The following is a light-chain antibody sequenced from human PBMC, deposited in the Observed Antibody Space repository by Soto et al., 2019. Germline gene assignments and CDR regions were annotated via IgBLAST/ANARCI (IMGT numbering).Light chain of an antibody. CDR2: GAS. CDR1: QGVSSN. Sequence: EIVMTQSPATLSVSPGERATLSCRASQGVSSNLAWYQQKPGQAPRLLIYGASTRATVIPARFSGSGSGTEFTLTISSLQSEDFAVYYCQQYNNWPQTFGQGTKLEIK. CDR3: QQYNNWPQT. J-gene: IGKJ2*01. V-gene: IGKV3-15*01.